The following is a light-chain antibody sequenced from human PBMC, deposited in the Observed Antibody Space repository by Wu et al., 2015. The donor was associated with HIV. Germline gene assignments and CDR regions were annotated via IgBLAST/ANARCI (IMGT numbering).Light chain of an antibody. CDR2: GAS. CDR1: QDITNY. Sequence: DTQMTQSPSSLSASVGDRVTITCRASQDITNYLAWYQQKPGQAPKLLIYGASILQSGVPSRFSGRGSGTEFTLTISSLQAEDVANYYCQKYDTAPWTFGRGTKVEI. CDR3: QKYDTAPWT. V-gene: IGKV1-27*01. J-gene: IGKJ1*01.